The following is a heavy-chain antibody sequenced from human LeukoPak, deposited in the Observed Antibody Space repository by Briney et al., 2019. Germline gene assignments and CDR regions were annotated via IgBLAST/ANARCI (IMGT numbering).Heavy chain of an antibody. D-gene: IGHD6-13*01. V-gene: IGHV1-2*02. CDR1: GYTFTGYY. J-gene: IGHJ4*02. CDR3: ARAFGSSSWSAFDY. Sequence: ASVKVSCKASGYTFTGYYMHWVRQAPGQGLAWMGWINPNSGGTNYAQKFQGRFTMTRDTSISTAYMELSRLRSDDTAVYYCARAFGSSSWSAFDYWGQGTLVTVSS. CDR2: INPNSGGT.